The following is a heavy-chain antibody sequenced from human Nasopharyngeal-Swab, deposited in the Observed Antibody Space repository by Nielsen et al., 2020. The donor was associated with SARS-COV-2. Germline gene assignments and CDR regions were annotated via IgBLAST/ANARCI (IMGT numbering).Heavy chain of an antibody. CDR1: GGSVSSGSYY. V-gene: IGHV4-61*01. J-gene: IGHJ6*03. CDR3: ARVLKYDFWSGYYTGGDYYYMDV. Sequence: SETLSLTCTVSGGSVSSGSYYWSWIRQPPGKGLEWIGYIYYSGSTNYNPSLKSRVTISVDTSKNQFSLKLSSVTAADTAVYYCARVLKYDFWSGYYTGGDYYYMDVWGKGTTVTVPS. CDR2: IYYSGST. D-gene: IGHD3-3*01.